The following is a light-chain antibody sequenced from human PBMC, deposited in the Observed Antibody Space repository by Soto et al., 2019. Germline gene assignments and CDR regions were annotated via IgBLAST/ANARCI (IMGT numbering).Light chain of an antibody. V-gene: IGLV2-14*01. Sequence: QSALTQPASVSGSLGQSITISCTGTSSDVGGYNYVSWYQQHPGKAPKLMIYDVSNRPSGVSNRFSGSKSGNTASLTISGLQAEAEADYYCSSYTSSSYFFGTGTKLTVL. J-gene: IGLJ1*01. CDR1: SSDVGGYNY. CDR2: DVS. CDR3: SSYTSSSYF.